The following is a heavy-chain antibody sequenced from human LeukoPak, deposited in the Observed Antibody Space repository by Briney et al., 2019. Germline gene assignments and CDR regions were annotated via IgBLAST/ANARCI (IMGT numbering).Heavy chain of an antibody. CDR3: NTDLNLYCSSSTCDFDY. J-gene: IGHJ4*02. CDR1: GGTFSSYA. V-gene: IGHV1-69*13. D-gene: IGHD2-2*01. Sequence: SVKVSCKASGGTFSSYAISWVRQAPGQGLEWMGGIIPIFGTANYAQKFQGRVTITADESTSTAYMELSSLKTEDTAVYYCNTDLNLYCSSSTCDFDYWGQGTLVTVSS. CDR2: IIPIFGTA.